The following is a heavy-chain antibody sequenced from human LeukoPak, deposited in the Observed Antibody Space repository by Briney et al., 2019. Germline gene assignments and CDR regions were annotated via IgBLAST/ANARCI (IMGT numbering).Heavy chain of an antibody. CDR2: ICGDGVST. CDR1: GLPISDFA. Sequence: GGSLRLSCVASGLPISDFAMHWVRQATGKGVEWVSLICGDGVSTFYTASVKGRFSRSRDNSTNALSLEMNSLRTEDTAMYYCVREAGKFDYWGQGTLVAVSS. CDR3: VREAGKFDY. V-gene: IGHV3-43*02. D-gene: IGHD6-13*01. J-gene: IGHJ4*02.